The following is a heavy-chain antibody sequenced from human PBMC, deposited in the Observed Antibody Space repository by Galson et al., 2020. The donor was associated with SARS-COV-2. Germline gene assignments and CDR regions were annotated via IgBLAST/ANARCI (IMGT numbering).Heavy chain of an antibody. J-gene: IGHJ4*02. Sequence: ETSETLSLTCTVSGAPIYSGGYYWSWIRQFPGEGLEWIGYIHHTGSAFYNPSLESRVTISVDRSKNQFSLNLNSVTAADTAVYYCASEGYCTGGSCYGQFGYWGQGTLVSVSS. CDR1: GAPIYSGGYY. CDR3: ASEGYCTGGSCYGQFGY. D-gene: IGHD2-15*01. V-gene: IGHV4-31*02. CDR2: IHHTGSA.